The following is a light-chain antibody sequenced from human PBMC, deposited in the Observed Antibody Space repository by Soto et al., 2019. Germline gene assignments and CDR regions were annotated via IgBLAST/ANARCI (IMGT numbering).Light chain of an antibody. J-gene: IGKJ4*02. Sequence: EIVLTQSPATVSLSPGERATLSCRASQRVSGYLAWYQHKPGQAPRLLISDASNMATGIPARFSGSGSETHFTLTISSLEPEDSAVYYCQQLSNWPLTFGGGTKVEI. CDR1: QRVSGY. CDR3: QQLSNWPLT. V-gene: IGKV3-11*01. CDR2: DAS.